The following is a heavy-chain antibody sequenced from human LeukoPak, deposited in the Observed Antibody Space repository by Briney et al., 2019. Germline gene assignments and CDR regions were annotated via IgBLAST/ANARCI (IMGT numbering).Heavy chain of an antibody. CDR3: AREPQYSGRSDY. Sequence: GPSLRLSYPPSAFTFSSYTMHWVRQPPGKWLEWVSVISYDGRNEYYEDYVKGRFTISRDSSRTTLYLQMISLRAEDTAVYYCAREPQYSGRSDYWGQGTLVTVSS. V-gene: IGHV3-30*04. CDR1: AFTFSSYT. D-gene: IGHD1-26*01. J-gene: IGHJ4*02. CDR2: ISYDGRNE.